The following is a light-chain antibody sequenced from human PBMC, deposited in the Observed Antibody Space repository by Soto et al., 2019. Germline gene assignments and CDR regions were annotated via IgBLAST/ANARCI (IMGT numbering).Light chain of an antibody. CDR3: QLYGNSPLYT. Sequence: EIVLTQSPGTLSLSPGERATLSCRASQSVSSRYLAWYQQKPGQGPRLLIYGTSSRATGIPDRFSGSGSGTDFTLTISRLEPEDFAVYYCQLYGNSPLYTFGQGTKLEIK. V-gene: IGKV3-20*01. CDR1: QSVSSRY. CDR2: GTS. J-gene: IGKJ2*01.